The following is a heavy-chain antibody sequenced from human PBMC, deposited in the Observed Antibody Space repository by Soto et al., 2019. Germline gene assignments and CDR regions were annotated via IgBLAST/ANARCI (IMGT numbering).Heavy chain of an antibody. CDR2: IYYSGST. V-gene: IGHV4-39*01. Sequence: TSETLSLTCTVSGGSISSSSYYWGWIRQPPGKGLEWIGSIYYSGSTYYNPSLKSRVTISVDTSKNQFSLKLSSVTAADTAVYYCARQGVYDILTGYYLSPFDYWGQGTLVTVSS. CDR1: GGSISSSSYY. J-gene: IGHJ4*02. CDR3: ARQGVYDILTGYYLSPFDY. D-gene: IGHD3-9*01.